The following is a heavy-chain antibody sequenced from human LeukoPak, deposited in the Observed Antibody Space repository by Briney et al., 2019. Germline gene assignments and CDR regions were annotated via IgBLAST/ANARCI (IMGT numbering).Heavy chain of an antibody. J-gene: IGHJ4*02. CDR3: ARDGTYTDYAPDFDI. D-gene: IGHD4-17*01. CDR1: GFTFCRVW. CDR2: IKQDGSEK. V-gene: IGHV3-7*04. Sequence: GGALRLACAAPGFTFCRVWMSSVRQAPGKGVERVANIKQDGSEKSEVDSVKGRYTISRDNANDSVYLQMNSLRAEDTAVFYCARDGTYTDYAPDFDIWGQGTLVTVSS.